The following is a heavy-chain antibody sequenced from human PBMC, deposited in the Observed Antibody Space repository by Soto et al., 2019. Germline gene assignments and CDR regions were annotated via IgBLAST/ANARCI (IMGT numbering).Heavy chain of an antibody. J-gene: IGHJ3*01. CDR3: AKGGGYTSGTNDAFDF. D-gene: IGHD5-18*01. Sequence: QVQLVQSGGGVVQAGRSLRLSCAASGFTFRTYGMHWVRQAPGKGLEWVAVISDDGKNKYNLASVEGRFTISRDNSKNTLFLQMYGLRTEDTAVYYCAKGGGYTSGTNDAFDFLGPGTMVTVSS. CDR2: ISDDGKNK. V-gene: IGHV3-30*18. CDR1: GFTFRTYG.